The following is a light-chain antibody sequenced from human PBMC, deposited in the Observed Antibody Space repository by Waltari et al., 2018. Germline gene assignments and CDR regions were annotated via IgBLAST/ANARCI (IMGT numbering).Light chain of an antibody. CDR2: DVT. Sequence: QSALTQPASVSGSPGQSITISCTGTSSDVGGFDYVSWYQQLPGEAPRLMIYDVTQRPSGVSSRFSGSKSGNTASLAISGLQAEDEGDYYCISYTSSSTYVFGGGTRLTVL. J-gene: IGLJ3*02. CDR1: SSDVGGFDY. V-gene: IGLV2-14*03. CDR3: ISYTSSSTYV.